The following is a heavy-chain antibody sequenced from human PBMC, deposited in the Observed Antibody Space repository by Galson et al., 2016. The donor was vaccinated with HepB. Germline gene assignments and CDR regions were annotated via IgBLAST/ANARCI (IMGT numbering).Heavy chain of an antibody. CDR2: IYYTGST. D-gene: IGHD3-22*01. V-gene: IGHV4-61*01. Sequence: SETLSLTCTVSGDSISSSSYYWGWIRQPPGKGLEWIGYIYYTGSTNYNPSLKSRVTISVDTSKNQFSLKLSSVTAADTAVYYCARETPQQYYYDTSGFDYWGQGTLVTVSS. CDR3: ARETPQQYYYDTSGFDY. J-gene: IGHJ4*02. CDR1: GDSISSSSYY.